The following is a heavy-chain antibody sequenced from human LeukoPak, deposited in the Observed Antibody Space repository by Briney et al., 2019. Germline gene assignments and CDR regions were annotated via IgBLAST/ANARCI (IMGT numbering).Heavy chain of an antibody. CDR2: ISSSSSYI. CDR1: GFTFSRYS. V-gene: IGHV3-21*01. CDR3: ANAYSNSLYYYYGMDV. J-gene: IGHJ6*02. D-gene: IGHD4-4*01. Sequence: GGSLRLSCAASGFTFSRYSMSWVRQAPGKGLEWVSSISSSSSYIYYADSVKGRFTISRDNAKNSLYLQMNSLRAEDTAVYYCANAYSNSLYYYYGMDVWGQGTTVTVSS.